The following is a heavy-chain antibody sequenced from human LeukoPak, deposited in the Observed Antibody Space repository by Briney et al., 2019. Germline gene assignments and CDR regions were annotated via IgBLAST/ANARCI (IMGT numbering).Heavy chain of an antibody. V-gene: IGHV4-39*01. CDR2: IYYSGST. CDR3: ARRYEARATHGGYYFDY. J-gene: IGHJ4*02. CDR1: GDSISSSSYY. Sequence: SSETLSLTCTVSGDSISSSSYYWGWIRQPPGKGLEWIGRIYYSGSTYYNPSLKSRVTISVDTSKNQFSLKLSSVTAADTAVYYCARRYEARATHGGYYFDYWGQGTLVTVSS. D-gene: IGHD1-26*01.